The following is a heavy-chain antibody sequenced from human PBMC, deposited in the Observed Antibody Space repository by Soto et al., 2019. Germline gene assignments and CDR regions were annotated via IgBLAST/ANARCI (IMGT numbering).Heavy chain of an antibody. D-gene: IGHD3-10*01. CDR3: ARESVSFWFGEQSSHPTTPDY. CDR1: GFTFSDYS. V-gene: IGHV3-21*01. J-gene: IGHJ4*02. Sequence: EVHLVESGGGLVKPGGSLRLSCAVSGFTFSDYSMNWVRQAPGKGLEWVSSIPTSGSYIYYADSVKGRFTISRDNAKNSLYLHMSSLRVEDTAVYYCARESVSFWFGEQSSHPTTPDYWGQGTLVTVSS. CDR2: IPTSGSYI.